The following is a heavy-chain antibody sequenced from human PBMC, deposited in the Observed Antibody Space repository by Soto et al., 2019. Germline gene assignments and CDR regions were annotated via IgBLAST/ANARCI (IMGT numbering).Heavy chain of an antibody. Sequence: EVQLLESGGGLVQPGGSLRLSCAASGFTFGSYAMSWVRQAPGKGLEWVSSIGAGYGTYYADSVKGRFTISRDNSKNTLYLLMKSLRAEDTAIYYCAAPYSSSWLSPFDYWGRGSLVTVSS. D-gene: IGHD6-13*01. J-gene: IGHJ4*02. V-gene: IGHV3-23*01. CDR3: AAPYSSSWLSPFDY. CDR2: IGAGYGT. CDR1: GFTFGSYA.